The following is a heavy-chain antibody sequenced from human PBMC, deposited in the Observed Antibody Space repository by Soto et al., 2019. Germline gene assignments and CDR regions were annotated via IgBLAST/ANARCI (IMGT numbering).Heavy chain of an antibody. D-gene: IGHD2-15*01. J-gene: IGHJ4*02. CDR1: GLTFSSYA. CDR2: ISSNGGST. V-gene: IGHV3-64*01. CDR3: AKDPFYCSGGSCYDSGMGY. Sequence: GGSLRLSCAASGLTFSSYAMHWVRKAPGKGLEYVSAISSNGGSTYYANSVKGRFTISGDNSKNTLYLQMNSLRAEDTAVYYCAKDPFYCSGGSCYDSGMGYWGQGTLVTVSS.